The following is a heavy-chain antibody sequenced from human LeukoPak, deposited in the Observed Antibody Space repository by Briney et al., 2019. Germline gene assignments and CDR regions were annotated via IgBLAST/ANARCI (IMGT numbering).Heavy chain of an antibody. CDR3: ARSTPNYGMDV. Sequence: GGSLRLSCAASGFTFSSYEMNWVRQAPGKGLEWVSHISSSGSSIYYADSVKGRFTISRDKAKNSLFLQMNSLRAEDTAVYYCARSTPNYGMDVWGQGTTVTVSS. CDR1: GFTFSSYE. CDR2: ISSSGSSI. J-gene: IGHJ6*02. V-gene: IGHV3-48*03. D-gene: IGHD5/OR15-5a*01.